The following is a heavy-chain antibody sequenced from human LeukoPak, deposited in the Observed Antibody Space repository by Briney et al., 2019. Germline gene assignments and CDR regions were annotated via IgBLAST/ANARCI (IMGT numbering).Heavy chain of an antibody. CDR3: ARHGEGIAAAGPPDIDY. J-gene: IGHJ4*02. CDR2: IYPGDSDT. Sequence: GASLQISCKGSGYSFTSYWIGWVRQMPGKGLEWMGIIYPGDSDTRYSPSFQGQVTISADKSISTAYLQWSSLKASDTAMYYCARHGEGIAAAGPPDIDYWGQGTLVTVSS. V-gene: IGHV5-51*01. D-gene: IGHD6-13*01. CDR1: GYSFTSYW.